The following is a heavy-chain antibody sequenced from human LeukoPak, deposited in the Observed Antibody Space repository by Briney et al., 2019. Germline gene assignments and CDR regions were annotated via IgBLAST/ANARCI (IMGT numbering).Heavy chain of an antibody. CDR3: ARHGVEITAVSSWPIDY. CDR1: GYSFTSYW. CDR2: IYPGDADT. J-gene: IGHJ4*02. D-gene: IGHD6-13*01. Sequence: PGESLKTSCKGSGYSFTSYWIGWVRQMPGKGLEWMGIIYPGDADTSYNPSFQGEVTTSAARPICTAFLQWTSRKPSDTPYIYLARHGVEITAVSSWPIDYWGQGNLVTVSS. V-gene: IGHV5-51*01.